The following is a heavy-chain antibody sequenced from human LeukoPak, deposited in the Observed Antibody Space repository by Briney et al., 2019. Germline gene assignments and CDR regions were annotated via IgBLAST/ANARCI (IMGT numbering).Heavy chain of an antibody. J-gene: IGHJ5*02. Sequence: SETLSLTCTVSGGSISSSSYYWGWIRQPPGKGLEWIGSIYYSGNTYYNPSLKSRVTISVDTSKNQFSLKLSSVTAADTAVYYCARHGTFGGALNWIDPWGQGTLVTVSS. CDR2: IYYSGNT. CDR1: GGSISSSSYY. V-gene: IGHV4-39*07. D-gene: IGHD3-16*01. CDR3: ARHGTFGGALNWIDP.